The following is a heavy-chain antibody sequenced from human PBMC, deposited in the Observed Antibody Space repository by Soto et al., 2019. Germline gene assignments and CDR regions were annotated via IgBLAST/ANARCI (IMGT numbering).Heavy chain of an antibody. CDR2: ISAYNGNT. V-gene: IGHV1-18*01. J-gene: IGHJ5*02. D-gene: IGHD4-17*01. CDR1: GYTFTSYG. Sequence: QVQLVQSGAEVKQPGASVKVSCKASGYTFTSYGISWVRQAPGQGLEWMGWISAYNGNTNYAQKLQGRVTMTTDTSTSTAYMELRSLRSDDTAVYYCARDLRNDGDPWLVDPWGQGTLVTVSS. CDR3: ARDLRNDGDPWLVDP.